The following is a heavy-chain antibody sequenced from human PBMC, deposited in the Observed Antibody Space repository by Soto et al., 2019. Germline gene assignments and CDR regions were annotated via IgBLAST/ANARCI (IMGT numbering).Heavy chain of an antibody. CDR1: GFTFSTSW. Sequence: EVQLVQSGGDLVQPGGSLRLSCVASGFTFSTSWMTWVRQAPGMGLEWVAGIKEDASEELYVDSVKGRFSVSRDNAKNSLYLQLNSLSAEDTAVYYCATAISSPFSNFDYWGQGSLVTVSS. J-gene: IGHJ4*02. V-gene: IGHV3-7*01. CDR3: ATAISSPFSNFDY. CDR2: IKEDASEE. D-gene: IGHD2-2*01.